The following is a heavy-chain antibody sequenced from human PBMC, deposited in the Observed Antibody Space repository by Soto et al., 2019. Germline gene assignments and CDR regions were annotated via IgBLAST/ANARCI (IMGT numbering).Heavy chain of an antibody. Sequence: WGSLRLSCVASGFSFINYGIRFCRHAPYMWREGVATISYDETHKYYAGSVKGRFTISRDNSKNTLFLEMNSLRPEDTAVYYCAKDRQDGYGANRLYGLDVWGQGTTVTVSS. CDR3: AKDRQDGYGANRLYGLDV. V-gene: IGHV3-30*18. CDR2: ISYDETHK. CDR1: GFSFINYG. D-gene: IGHD5-18*01. J-gene: IGHJ6*02.